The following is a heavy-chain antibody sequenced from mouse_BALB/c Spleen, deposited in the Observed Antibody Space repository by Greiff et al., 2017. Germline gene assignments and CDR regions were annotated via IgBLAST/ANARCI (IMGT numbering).Heavy chain of an antibody. CDR2: ISYSGST. J-gene: IGHJ4*01. CDR1: GYSITSDYA. V-gene: IGHV3-2*02. CDR3: ARSKLLRGAMDY. Sequence: EVQLQESGPGLVKPSQSLSLTCTVTGYSITSDYAWNWIRQFPGNKLEWMGYISYSGSTSYNPSLKSRISITRDTSKNQFFLQLNSVTTEDTATYDCARSKLLRGAMDYWGQGTSVTVSS. D-gene: IGHD1-1*01.